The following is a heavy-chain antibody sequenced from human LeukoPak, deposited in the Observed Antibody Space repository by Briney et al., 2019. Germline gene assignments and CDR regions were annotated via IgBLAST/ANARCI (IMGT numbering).Heavy chain of an antibody. D-gene: IGHD3-10*01. J-gene: IGHJ3*02. V-gene: IGHV3-30*02. CDR1: GFTFSDHY. Sequence: GGSLRLSCAASGFTFSDHYIDWVRQAPGKGLEWVAFIRYDGSNKYYADSVKGRFTISRDNSKNTLYLQMNSLRAEDTAVYYCAKVGGTMAIWGQGTMVTVSS. CDR3: AKVGGTMAI. CDR2: IRYDGSNK.